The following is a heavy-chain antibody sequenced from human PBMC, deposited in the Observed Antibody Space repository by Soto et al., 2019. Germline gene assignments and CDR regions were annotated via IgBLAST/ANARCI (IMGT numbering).Heavy chain of an antibody. V-gene: IGHV1-69*01. D-gene: IGHD1-26*01. CDR2: IIPIFGTA. CDR3: ARGDSKALRGGSHFTTYYFDY. CDR1: GGTFSSYA. Sequence: QVQLVQSGAEVKKPGSSVKVSCKASGGTFSSYAISWVRQAPGQGLEWMGGIIPIFGTANYAQKLQGRVTITADESTSTAYMELSSLRSEDTAVYYCARGDSKALRGGSHFTTYYFDYWGQGTLVTVSS. J-gene: IGHJ4*02.